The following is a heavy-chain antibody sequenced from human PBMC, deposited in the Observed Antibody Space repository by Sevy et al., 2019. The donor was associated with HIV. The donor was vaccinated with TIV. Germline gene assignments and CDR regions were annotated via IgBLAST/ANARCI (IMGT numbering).Heavy chain of an antibody. Sequence: GGSLRLSCTASGFTFGDYCMSWVRQAPGKGLEWVAFLKSDVYGGTVDHAASVRGRFVISRDDSKTIAYLRMNDLKTEDTGVYYCTRWKAAQSIFDYWGQGALVTVSS. CDR1: GFTFGDYC. CDR3: TRWKAAQSIFDY. D-gene: IGHD6-13*01. V-gene: IGHV3-49*04. J-gene: IGHJ4*02. CDR2: LKSDVYGGTV.